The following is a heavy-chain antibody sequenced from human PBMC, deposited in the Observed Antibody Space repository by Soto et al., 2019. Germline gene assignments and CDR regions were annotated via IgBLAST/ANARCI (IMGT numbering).Heavy chain of an antibody. CDR1: GFTFSSYG. Sequence: GGSLRLSCAASGFTFSSYGMHWVRQAPGKGLEWVAVISYDGSNKYYADSVKGRFTISRDNSKNTLYLQMNSLRAEDTAVYYCAKDGAYSYGQSFYYYYGMDVWGQGTTVTVSS. J-gene: IGHJ6*02. CDR3: AKDGAYSYGQSFYYYYGMDV. V-gene: IGHV3-30*18. CDR2: ISYDGSNK. D-gene: IGHD5-18*01.